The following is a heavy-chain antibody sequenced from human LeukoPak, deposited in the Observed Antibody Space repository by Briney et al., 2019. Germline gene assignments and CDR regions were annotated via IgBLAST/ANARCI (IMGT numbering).Heavy chain of an antibody. Sequence: ASVKVSCKASGYTFTGYYIHWVRQAPGQGLEWMGWINPNSGGTNYAQKFQGRVTMTRDTSISTAYMELSRLRYDDTAVYYCSRDRYSGSYGYWGQGTLVTVSS. J-gene: IGHJ4*02. CDR3: SRDRYSGSYGY. CDR2: INPNSGGT. D-gene: IGHD1-26*01. CDR1: GYTFTGYY. V-gene: IGHV1-2*02.